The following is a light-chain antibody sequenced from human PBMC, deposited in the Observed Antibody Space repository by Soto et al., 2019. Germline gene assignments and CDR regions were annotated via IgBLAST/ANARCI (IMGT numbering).Light chain of an antibody. CDR2: AAS. J-gene: IGKJ1*01. CDR1: QSVNTY. V-gene: IGKV1-39*01. CDR3: QKGYSNTWT. Sequence: DIQMTQSPSSLSASVGDRVTITCRASQSVNTYLHWYQQKAGQAPKLLIYAASNLQSGVPSRFSGRGSGTDFTLTVESLQTEDFDTYYCQKGYSNTWTFGQGTKV.